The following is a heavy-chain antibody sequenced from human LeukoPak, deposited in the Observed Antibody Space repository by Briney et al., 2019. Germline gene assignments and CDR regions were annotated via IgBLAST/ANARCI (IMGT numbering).Heavy chain of an antibody. Sequence: SETLSLTCTVSGGSISSSSYYWSWIRQPAGKGLEWIGRIYTSGSTTYNPSLKSRVTISGDTSENQFSLRLSSVTAADTAVYYCARASYSYDISGWVPFDYWGQGTLVTVSS. J-gene: IGHJ4*02. CDR3: ARASYSYDISGWVPFDY. D-gene: IGHD3-22*01. CDR1: GGSISSSSYY. V-gene: IGHV4-61*02. CDR2: IYTSGST.